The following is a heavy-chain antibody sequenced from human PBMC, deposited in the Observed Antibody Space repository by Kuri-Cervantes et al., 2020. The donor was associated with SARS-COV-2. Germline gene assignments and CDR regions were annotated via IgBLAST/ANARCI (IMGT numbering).Heavy chain of an antibody. CDR3: AAGRWLGVPIAPVELYIHV. J-gene: IGHJ1*01. D-gene: IGHD6-19*01. V-gene: IGHV3-23*01. CDR2: ISGNGDTT. Sequence: GGSLRLSCAASGFTFSNYAINWVRQGPGKGLEWVSEISGNGDTTFYADSVKGRFTVSRDNPKNTLYLQMSNLRAEDTAVYYCAAGRWLGVPIAPVELYIHVWGQGTLVTVSS. CDR1: GFTFSNYA.